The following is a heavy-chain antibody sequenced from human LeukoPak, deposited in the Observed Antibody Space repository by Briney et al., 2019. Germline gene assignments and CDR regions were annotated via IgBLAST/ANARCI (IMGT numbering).Heavy chain of an antibody. V-gene: IGHV3-53*01. CDR1: GFTVSSNY. J-gene: IGHJ4*02. CDR2: IYSGGTT. Sequence: GGSLRLSCAVSGFTVSSNYMSWVRQAPGKGLEWVSVIYSGGTTYYADSVKGRFTILRDNSKNTLYLQMNSLRAEDTAVYYCARDAHGYNYAPNWGQGTLVTVSS. CDR3: ARDAHGYNYAPN. D-gene: IGHD5-18*01.